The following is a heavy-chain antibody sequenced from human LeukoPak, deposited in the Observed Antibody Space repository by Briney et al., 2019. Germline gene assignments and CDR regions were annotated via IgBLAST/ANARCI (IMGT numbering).Heavy chain of an antibody. J-gene: IGHJ4*02. V-gene: IGHV1-18*04. CDR1: GYTFTSYY. CDR2: ISAYNGNT. Sequence: ASVKVSCKASGYTFTSYYMHWVRQAPGQGLEWMGWISAYNGNTNYAQKLQGRVTMTIDTSTSTAYMELRSLRSDDTALYYCARDEVHGDRDFDYWGQGTLVTVSS. CDR3: ARDEVHGDRDFDY. D-gene: IGHD4-17*01.